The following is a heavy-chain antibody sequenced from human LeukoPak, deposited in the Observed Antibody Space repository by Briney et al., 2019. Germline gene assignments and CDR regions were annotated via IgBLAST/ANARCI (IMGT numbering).Heavy chain of an antibody. CDR3: ARALRPSDYSYYKVV. CDR1: GYPFSNYG. V-gene: IGHV1-18*01. D-gene: IGHD3-10*01. CDR2: ISAYNGNT. J-gene: IGHJ6*03. Sequence: GASVKVSCKASGYPFSNYGISWVRQASGQGLEWMAWISAYNGNTNYAQKFQGRVTMTTDTPTSTAYMELRSMRSDDPAVYYCARALRPSDYSYYKVVWGKGTPVTVSS.